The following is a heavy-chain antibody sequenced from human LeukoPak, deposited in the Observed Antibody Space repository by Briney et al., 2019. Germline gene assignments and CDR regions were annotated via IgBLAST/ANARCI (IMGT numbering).Heavy chain of an antibody. CDR1: GGTFSSYA. D-gene: IGHD4-23*01. CDR3: ARELGGNGFQH. CDR2: IIPIFGTA. V-gene: IGHV1-69*05. J-gene: IGHJ1*01. Sequence: SVKVSCKASGGTFSSYAISWVRQAPGQGLEWMGRIIPIFGTANYAQKFQGRVTITTDESTSTAYMELSSLRAEDTAVYYCARELGGNGFQHWGQGTLVTVSS.